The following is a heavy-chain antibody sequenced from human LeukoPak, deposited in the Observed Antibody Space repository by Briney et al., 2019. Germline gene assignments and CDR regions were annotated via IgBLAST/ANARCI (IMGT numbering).Heavy chain of an antibody. CDR3: ARVGYKWDDDGVDY. CDR1: EFTFNSDY. CDR2: INEDVSEA. V-gene: IGHV3-7*01. D-gene: IGHD1-1*01. Sequence: PRGSLRLSCAGSEFTFNSDYMSWVRQAPGKGLEWVANINEDVSEAGYLDSVKGRFTISRDNAKNSVHLQMNSLRADDAAVYYCARVGYKWDDDGVDYWGQGTLVTVSS. J-gene: IGHJ4*02.